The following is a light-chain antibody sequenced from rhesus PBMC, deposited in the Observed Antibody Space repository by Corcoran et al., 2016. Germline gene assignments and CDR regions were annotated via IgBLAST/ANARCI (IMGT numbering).Light chain of an antibody. Sequence: DIQMTQSPSSLSASVGDTVTITCRASQGISSWLAWYQQKPGKASKLLIYKASSLQSGVPSRFSGSGSGTDFTLPISSLQSEEFATYYCQQYTSRPLTCGGGTKVELK. V-gene: IGKV1-22*01. CDR2: KAS. J-gene: IGKJ4*01. CDR1: QGISSW. CDR3: QQYTSRPLT.